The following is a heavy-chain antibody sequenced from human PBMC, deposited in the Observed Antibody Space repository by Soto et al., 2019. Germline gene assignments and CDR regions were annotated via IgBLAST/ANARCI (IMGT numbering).Heavy chain of an antibody. Sequence: QVQLQQWGAGLLKPSETLSLTCAVYGGSFSGYYWSWIRQPPGKGLEWIGEINHSGSTNYNPSLKSRVTIAEDTSKNQFSLKLSSVTAADTAVYYCARGPTVTKPIDYWGQGTLVTVSS. CDR2: INHSGST. CDR1: GGSFSGYY. V-gene: IGHV4-34*01. CDR3: ARGPTVTKPIDY. D-gene: IGHD4-17*01. J-gene: IGHJ4*02.